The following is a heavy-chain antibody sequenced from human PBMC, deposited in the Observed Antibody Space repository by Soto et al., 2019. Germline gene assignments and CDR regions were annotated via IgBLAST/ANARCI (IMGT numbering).Heavy chain of an antibody. CDR3: ARDPYSYGSNYYGMDV. J-gene: IGHJ6*02. CDR2: ISSSSSYT. V-gene: IGHV3-11*06. Sequence: GGSLRLSCAASGFTFSDYYMSWIRQAPGKGLEWVSYISSSSSYTNYADSVKGRFTISRDNAKNSLYLQMNSLRAEDTAVYYCARDPYSYGSNYYGMDVWGQGTTVTVSS. CDR1: GFTFSDYY. D-gene: IGHD5-18*01.